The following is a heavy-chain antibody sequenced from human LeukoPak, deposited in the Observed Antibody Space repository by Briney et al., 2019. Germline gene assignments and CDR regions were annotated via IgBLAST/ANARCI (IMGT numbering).Heavy chain of an antibody. Sequence: GGSLRLSCAASGFTFTGYAMSWVRQAPGKGLEWVSAISGRADNTYYADSVKGRFTISRDNSKNTLYLQMNSLRAEDTAVYYCAKDGGAGHYCRSTSCYFYWGQGTLVTVSS. D-gene: IGHD2-2*01. CDR2: ISGRADNT. CDR1: GFTFTGYA. CDR3: AKDGGAGHYCRSTSCYFY. V-gene: IGHV3-23*01. J-gene: IGHJ4*02.